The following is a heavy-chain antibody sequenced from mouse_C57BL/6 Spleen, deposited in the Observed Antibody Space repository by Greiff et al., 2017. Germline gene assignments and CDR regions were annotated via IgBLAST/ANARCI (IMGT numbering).Heavy chain of an antibody. Sequence: VQLQQSGAELVKPGASVKLSCKASGYTFTAYTIHWVKQRSGQGLEWIGWFYPGSGSIKYNEKFKDKATLTADKSSSTVYMELSRLTSEDSAVYFCASQIYYEYDGYYYAMDYWGQGTSVTVSS. V-gene: IGHV1-62-2*01. J-gene: IGHJ4*01. CDR2: FYPGSGSI. CDR3: ASQIYYEYDGYYYAMDY. CDR1: GYTFTAYT. D-gene: IGHD2-4*01.